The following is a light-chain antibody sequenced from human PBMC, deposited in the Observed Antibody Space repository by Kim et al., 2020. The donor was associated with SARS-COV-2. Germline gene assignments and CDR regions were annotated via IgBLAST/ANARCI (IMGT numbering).Light chain of an antibody. Sequence: EIVLTQSPGTLSLSPGERATLSCRASQSVSSNSLAWYQRKPGQSPRLLIYAAARRATGIPDRFSGSGSGTDFSLSISRLEPEDFAVYYCQQYGSSPTFGQGTKVDIK. CDR2: AAA. CDR3: QQYGSSPT. V-gene: IGKV3-20*01. J-gene: IGKJ1*01. CDR1: QSVSSNS.